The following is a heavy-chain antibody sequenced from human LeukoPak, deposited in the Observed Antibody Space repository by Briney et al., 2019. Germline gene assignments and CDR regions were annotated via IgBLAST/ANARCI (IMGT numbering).Heavy chain of an antibody. CDR2: IYYSGST. J-gene: IGHJ4*02. V-gene: IGHV4-39*01. Sequence: SETRSLTCTVSFGSISSSSYYWGWIRQPPGKGLEWIGSIYYSGSTYYNPSLKSRVTISVDTSKNQFSLKLSSVTAADTAVYYCARKDCGDYTLDYWSQGTLVTVSS. CDR3: ARKDCGDYTLDY. D-gene: IGHD4-17*01. CDR1: FGSISSSSYY.